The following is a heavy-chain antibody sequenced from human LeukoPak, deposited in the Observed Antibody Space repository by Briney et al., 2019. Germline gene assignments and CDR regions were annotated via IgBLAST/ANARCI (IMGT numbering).Heavy chain of an antibody. J-gene: IGHJ6*02. CDR1: GYTFTNYG. CDR3: ARANSNYYYYYGMDV. D-gene: IGHD4-11*01. V-gene: IGHV1-18*01. Sequence: ASVKVSCKASGYTFTNYGITWVRQAPGQGLECMGWISAYNGNTNYAQKLQGRVTMTTDTSTGTAYMELRSLRSDDTAVYYCARANSNYYYYYGMDVWGQGTTVTVSS. CDR2: ISAYNGNT.